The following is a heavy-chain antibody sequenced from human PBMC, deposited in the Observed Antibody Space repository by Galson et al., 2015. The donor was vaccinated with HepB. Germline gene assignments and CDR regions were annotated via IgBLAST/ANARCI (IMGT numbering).Heavy chain of an antibody. V-gene: IGHV3-48*04. CDR2: ISSSIFTI. Sequence: SLRLSCAASGFNFHGYSMNWVRQAPGKGLEWLSYISSSIFTIYYADSVKGRFTISRDNAKNSLYLQMNSLRAEDTAVYYCACMVRGVINYWGQGTLVTVSS. CDR1: GFNFHGYS. J-gene: IGHJ4*02. D-gene: IGHD3-10*01. CDR3: ACMVRGVINY.